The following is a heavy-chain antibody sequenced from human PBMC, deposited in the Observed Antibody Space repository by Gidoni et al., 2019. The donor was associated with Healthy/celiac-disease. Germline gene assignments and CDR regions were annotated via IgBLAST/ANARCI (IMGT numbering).Heavy chain of an antibody. Sequence: EVQLLESGGGLVQPGGSLRLSCAASGFTFSSYAMSWVRQAPGKGLEWVSAISGSGGSTYYADSVKGRFTISRDNSKNTLYLQMNSLRAEDTAVYYCAKDCPGFWSGLFSRGFDYWGQGTLVTVSS. CDR2: ISGSGGST. J-gene: IGHJ4*02. CDR3: AKDCPGFWSGLFSRGFDY. D-gene: IGHD3-3*01. CDR1: GFTFSSYA. V-gene: IGHV3-23*01.